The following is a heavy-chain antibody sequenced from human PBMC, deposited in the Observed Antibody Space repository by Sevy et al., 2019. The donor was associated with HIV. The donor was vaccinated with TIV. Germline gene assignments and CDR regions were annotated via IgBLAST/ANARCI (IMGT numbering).Heavy chain of an antibody. Sequence: SETLSLTCTVSGGSISSYSWSWIRQPPGKGLEWIGYIYYSGSTNDNPSLKSRVTISVDTSKNQFSLKLGSVTAADTAVYYCARDSIAHAFDIWGQGTMVTVSS. D-gene: IGHD6-6*01. V-gene: IGHV4-59*13. CDR2: IYYSGST. J-gene: IGHJ3*02. CDR1: GGSISSYS. CDR3: ARDSIAHAFDI.